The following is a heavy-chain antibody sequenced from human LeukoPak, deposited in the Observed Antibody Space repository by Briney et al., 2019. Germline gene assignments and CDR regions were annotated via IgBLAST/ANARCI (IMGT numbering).Heavy chain of an antibody. J-gene: IGHJ5*02. V-gene: IGHV3-30*18. CDR3: AKDRSFWSGSLAVGELDP. CDR1: GFTFSSYG. D-gene: IGHD3-3*01. Sequence: GRSLRLSCEASGFTFSSYGMHWVRQAPGKGLEWVAIISSDGNNKYYADSVKGRFTISRDNSKNTLSLQMDSLRVEDTAVYYCAKDRSFWSGSLAVGELDPWGQGTLVTVSS. CDR2: ISSDGNNK.